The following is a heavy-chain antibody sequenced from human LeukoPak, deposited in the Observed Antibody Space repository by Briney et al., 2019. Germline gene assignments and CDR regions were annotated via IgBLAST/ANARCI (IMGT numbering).Heavy chain of an antibody. Sequence: PGGSLRLSCAASGFIFNSYWMSWVRQAPGKRLEWVGNIKQDGSERYYVDSVKGRFTISRDNAKDSLYLQMNSLRAEDTAVYYCAKEIYGDSTGGRFQQWGQGTLVTVSS. CDR2: IKQDGSER. CDR3: AKEIYGDSTGGRFQQ. CDR1: GFIFNSYW. V-gene: IGHV3-7*03. J-gene: IGHJ1*01. D-gene: IGHD4-17*01.